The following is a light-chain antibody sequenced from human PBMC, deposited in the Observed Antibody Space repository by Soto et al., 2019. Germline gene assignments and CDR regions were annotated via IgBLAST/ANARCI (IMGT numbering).Light chain of an antibody. J-gene: IGLJ1*01. Sequence: QSALTQPASVSGSPGQSITISCTGTSSDIGGYNYVAWFQQHPGKAPKLMISDVSNRPSGVSNRFSGSKSGNTASLTISGLQGEDEADYYCSSYTSGSTFYVFGTGTKLTVL. CDR1: SSDIGGYNY. CDR3: SSYTSGSTFYV. V-gene: IGLV2-14*01. CDR2: DVS.